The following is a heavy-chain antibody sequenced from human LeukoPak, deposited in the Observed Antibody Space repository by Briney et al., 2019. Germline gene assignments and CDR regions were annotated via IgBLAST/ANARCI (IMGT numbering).Heavy chain of an antibody. CDR2: ISWNSARI. CDR1: DFSFDDYA. J-gene: IGHJ4*02. V-gene: IGHV3-9*01. CDR3: AKDSRSDSSGIYYYFDS. Sequence: GGSLRLSCAASDFSFDDYAMHWVRQAPGKGLAWVSGISWNSARIHYADSVKGRFTISRDNAKKSLYLQLNSLRAEDTAFYYCAKDSRSDSSGIYYYFDSWGQGTLVTVSS. D-gene: IGHD3-10*01.